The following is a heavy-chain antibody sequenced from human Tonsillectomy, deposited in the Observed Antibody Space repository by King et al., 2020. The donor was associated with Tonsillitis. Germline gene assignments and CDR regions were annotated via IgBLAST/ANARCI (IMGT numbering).Heavy chain of an antibody. CDR1: GFTFSSYS. D-gene: IGHD1-7*01. J-gene: IGHJ4*02. CDR3: ARVSLGTTIDY. CDR2: ISSSSSYI. Sequence: VQLVESGGGLVKPGGSLRLSCAASGFTFSSYSLNWVRQAPGKGLEWVSSISSSSSYIYYADSVKGRFTISRDNAKNSLYLQMNSLRAEDTAVYYCARVSLGTTIDYWGRGTLVTVSS. V-gene: IGHV3-21*01.